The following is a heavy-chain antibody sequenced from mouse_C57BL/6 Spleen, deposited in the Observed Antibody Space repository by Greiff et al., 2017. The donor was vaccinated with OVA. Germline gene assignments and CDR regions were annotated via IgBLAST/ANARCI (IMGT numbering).Heavy chain of an antibody. CDR3: AREYDGYYGFAY. Sequence: QVQLKESGPGLVQPSQSLSITCTVSGFSLTSYGVHWVRQSPGKGLEWLGVIWGGGSTDYNAAFISRLSISKDKSKSQVFFKMNSLQADDTAIYYCAREYDGYYGFAYWGQGTLVTVSA. D-gene: IGHD2-3*01. V-gene: IGHV2-2*01. CDR1: GFSLTSYG. J-gene: IGHJ3*01. CDR2: IWGGGST.